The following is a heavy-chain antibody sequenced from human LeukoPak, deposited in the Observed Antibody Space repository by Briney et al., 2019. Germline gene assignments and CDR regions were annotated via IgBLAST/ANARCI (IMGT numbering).Heavy chain of an antibody. CDR2: INHSGST. J-gene: IGHJ4*02. D-gene: IGHD6-19*01. CDR3: ARVKRAVAGTIDY. CDR1: GGSFSGYY. Sequence: SETLSLTCAVYGGSFSGYYWSWIRQPPGKGLEWIGEINHSGSTNYNPSLKSRVTISVDTSKNQFSLKLSSVTAADTAVYYRARVKRAVAGTIDYWGQGTLVTVSS. V-gene: IGHV4-34*01.